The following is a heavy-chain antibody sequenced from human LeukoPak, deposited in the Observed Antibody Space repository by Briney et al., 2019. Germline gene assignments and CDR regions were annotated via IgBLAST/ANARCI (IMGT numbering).Heavy chain of an antibody. V-gene: IGHV1-69*13. D-gene: IGHD4-23*01. CDR3: ARNSRVASTSGLNY. J-gene: IGHJ4*02. CDR1: GYTFTSYG. CDR2: ITPIFGVA. Sequence: SVKVSCKASGYTFTSYGISWVRQAPGQGLEWMGEITPIFGVANYAQTFQGRVTITADESTSTVFMELSSLRSDDTAFYYCARNSRVASTSGLNYWGQGTLVTVSS.